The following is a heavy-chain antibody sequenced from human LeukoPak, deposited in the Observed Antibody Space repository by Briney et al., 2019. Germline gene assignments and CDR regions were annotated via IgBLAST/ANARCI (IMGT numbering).Heavy chain of an antibody. Sequence: GGSLRLSCAASGFTFSSYWMHWVRQAPGKGLVWVSRVNSDGSSTSYADSVKGRFTISRDNAKNTLYLQMNSLRAEDTAVYYCARAMENYYDSSGYYYVLGYWGQGTLVTVSS. D-gene: IGHD3-22*01. J-gene: IGHJ4*02. CDR3: ARAMENYYDSSGYYYVLGY. CDR2: VNSDGSST. V-gene: IGHV3-74*01. CDR1: GFTFSSYW.